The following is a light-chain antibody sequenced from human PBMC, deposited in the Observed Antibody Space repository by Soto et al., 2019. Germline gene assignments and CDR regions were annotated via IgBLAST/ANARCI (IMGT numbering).Light chain of an antibody. J-gene: IGKJ5*01. Sequence: EIVLTPSPGTQSLSPGETATLSCRASQSVGTDNLAWYHQKPGQTPRLLIYDASSRAIGIPDRYSGSGSGTDFTLTISRLEPEDLAVYYCQQYATSITFGQGTRLEIE. CDR1: QSVGTDN. CDR3: QQYATSIT. CDR2: DAS. V-gene: IGKV3-20*01.